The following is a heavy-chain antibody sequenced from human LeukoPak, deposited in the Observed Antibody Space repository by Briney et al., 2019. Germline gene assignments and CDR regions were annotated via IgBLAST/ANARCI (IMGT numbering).Heavy chain of an antibody. D-gene: IGHD7-27*01. CDR3: ARSPGPFDY. CDR2: ISYDGSNK. J-gene: IGHJ4*02. V-gene: IGHV3-30-3*01. CDR1: GCTFSSYA. Sequence: AGGSLRLSCAASGCTFSSYAMHWVRQAPGKGLEWVAVISYDGSNKYYADSVKGRFTISRDNSKNTLYLQMNSLRAEDTAVYYCARSPGPFDYWGQGTLVTVSS.